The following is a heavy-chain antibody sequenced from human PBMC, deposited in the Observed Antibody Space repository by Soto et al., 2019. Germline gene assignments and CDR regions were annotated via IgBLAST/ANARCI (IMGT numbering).Heavy chain of an antibody. J-gene: IGHJ6*02. CDR3: ARDGTYGSGSYYNAGKHPRVYGMDV. CDR2: IWYDGSNK. Sequence: QVQLVESGGGVVQPGRSLRLSCAASGFTFSSYGMHWVRQAPGKGLEWVAVIWYDGSNKYYADSVKGRFNISRDNSKNTVYLEMNRLRAEDTAVYYCARDGTYGSGSYYNAGKHPRVYGMDVWGQGTTVTVSS. V-gene: IGHV3-33*01. D-gene: IGHD3-10*01. CDR1: GFTFSSYG.